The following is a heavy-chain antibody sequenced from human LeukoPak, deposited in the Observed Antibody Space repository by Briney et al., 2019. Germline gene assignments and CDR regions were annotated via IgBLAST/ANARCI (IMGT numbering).Heavy chain of an antibody. V-gene: IGHV1-2*06. D-gene: IGHD3-22*01. CDR2: INPNSGGT. J-gene: IGHJ4*02. CDR1: GYTFTSYY. Sequence: ASVKVSCKASGYTFTSYYIHWVRQAPGQGLEWLGRINPNSGGTHYAQKFQGRVTMTRDTSIVTAYMELSRLGSDDTAVYYCARAGYDSNGLDYWGQGTLVTVSS. CDR3: ARAGYDSNGLDY.